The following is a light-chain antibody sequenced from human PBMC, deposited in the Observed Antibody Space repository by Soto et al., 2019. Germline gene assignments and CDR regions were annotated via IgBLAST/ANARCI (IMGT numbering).Light chain of an antibody. CDR2: DAS. Sequence: EIVLTQSPDTLSMSPGERATLSCRASQSISRTLAWYQQKSGQPPRLLIYDASTRATGFPARFSGSGSGTEFTLIISSLQSQDFAVYYCQQYNNWPLTFGGGTTVEIK. CDR3: QQYNNWPLT. CDR1: QSISRT. V-gene: IGKV3D-15*01. J-gene: IGKJ4*01.